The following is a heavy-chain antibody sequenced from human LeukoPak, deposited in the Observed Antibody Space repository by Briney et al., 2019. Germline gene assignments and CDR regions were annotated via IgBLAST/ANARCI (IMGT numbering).Heavy chain of an antibody. V-gene: IGHV3-33*01. Sequence: GGSLRLSCAASGFTFSSYGMHWVRQAPGKGLEWVAVIWYDGSNKYYADSVKGRFTISRDNSKNTLYLQMNSLRAEDTAVYYCAGDRGPRGPIDYWGQGTLVTVSS. CDR2: IWYDGSNK. J-gene: IGHJ4*02. D-gene: IGHD3/OR15-3a*01. CDR1: GFTFSSYG. CDR3: AGDRGPRGPIDY.